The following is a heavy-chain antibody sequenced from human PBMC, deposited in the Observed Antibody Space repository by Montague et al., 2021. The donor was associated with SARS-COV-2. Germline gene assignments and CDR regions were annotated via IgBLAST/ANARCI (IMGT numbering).Heavy chain of an antibody. V-gene: IGHV4-59*01. J-gene: IGHJ5*02. CDR2: IYYRGST. CDR1: NGSINSYY. CDR3: AREGLHNWFDP. Sequence: LSLTCTVSNGSINSYYWSWVRQPPGKRLEWIGYIYYRGSTNYNPSLESRVTMSIDTSKNQFSLKLRSVTAADTAVYFCAREGLHNWFDPWGQGTLVIVSS.